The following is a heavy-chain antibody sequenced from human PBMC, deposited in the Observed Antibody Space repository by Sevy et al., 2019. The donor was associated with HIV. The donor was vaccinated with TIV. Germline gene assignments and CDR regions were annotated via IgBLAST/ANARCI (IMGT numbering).Heavy chain of an antibody. D-gene: IGHD2-15*01. CDR2: IRYDGSDK. Sequence: GGSLRLSCVASGFTFSNYGMHWVRQVPGKGLEWVTFIRYDGSDKYYAASVKGRFTISRDDSKNTLYLQMDSLRAEDTAIYYCAKDLVGPGRRYFDYWGQGTLVTVSS. CDR3: AKDLVGPGRRYFDY. CDR1: GFTFSNYG. J-gene: IGHJ4*02. V-gene: IGHV3-30*02.